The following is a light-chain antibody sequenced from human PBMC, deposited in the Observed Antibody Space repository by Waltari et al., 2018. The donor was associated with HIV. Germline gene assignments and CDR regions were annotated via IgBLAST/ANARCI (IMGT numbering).Light chain of an antibody. CDR2: ANN. CDR3: QSYDSSLSRSI. J-gene: IGLJ2*01. Sequence: QSVLTPPPSAPGLPGQTVTNPCTGYSTNVGAHYCVHWYQALPMTTPYLLIYANNNRPSGVPDRFSGSKSGTSASMAMTGLQAEDEADYYCQSYDSSLSRSIFGGGTKLTVL. V-gene: IGLV1-40*01. CDR1: STNVGAHYC.